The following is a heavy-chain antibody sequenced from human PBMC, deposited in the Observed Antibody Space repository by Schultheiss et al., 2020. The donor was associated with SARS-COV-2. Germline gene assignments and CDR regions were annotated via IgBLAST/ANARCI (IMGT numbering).Heavy chain of an antibody. V-gene: IGHV4-30-4*08. CDR1: GGSISSGGYY. Sequence: SETLSLTCTVSGGSISSGGYYWSWIRQPPGKGLEWIGYIYYSGSTYYNPSLKSRVSISVDTSKNQFSLKLSSVTAADTAVYYCARNYDLWDYGDYGFWYFDLWGRGTLVTVSS. J-gene: IGHJ2*01. CDR2: IYYSGST. CDR3: ARNYDLWDYGDYGFWYFDL. D-gene: IGHD4-17*01.